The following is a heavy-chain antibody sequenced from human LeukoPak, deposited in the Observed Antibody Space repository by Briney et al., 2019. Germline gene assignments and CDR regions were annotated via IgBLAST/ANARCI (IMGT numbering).Heavy chain of an antibody. CDR2: IRQDGRET. J-gene: IGHJ4*02. CDR3: VGGIGWQPDY. D-gene: IGHD6-19*01. Sequence: GGSLRFSCAASPGITFSDYWMYWVRQAPGKGLEWVAIIRQDGRETLYLDSVRGRFTISRDNAKSSVYLEINSLRAEDTAVYYCVGGIGWQPDYWGQGTLVTVSS. V-gene: IGHV3-7*03. CDR1: PGITFSDYW.